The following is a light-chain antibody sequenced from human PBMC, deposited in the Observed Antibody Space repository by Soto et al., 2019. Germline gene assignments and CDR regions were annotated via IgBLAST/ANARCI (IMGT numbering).Light chain of an antibody. J-gene: IGKJ1*01. CDR2: AAS. CDR1: HSVTSNY. CDR3: QQYGSSPQT. Sequence: EIVLTQSPGTLSLSPGERATLSCRASHSVTSNYLAWYQQKPGQAPRLLIYAASGRASGIPDRFSGSGSGTDFIRTISRLEPEDFAVHYCQQYGSSPQTFGQGTSVDIK. V-gene: IGKV3-20*01.